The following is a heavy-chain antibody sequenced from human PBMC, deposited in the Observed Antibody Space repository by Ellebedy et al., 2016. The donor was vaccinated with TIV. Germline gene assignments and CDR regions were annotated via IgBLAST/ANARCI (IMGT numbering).Heavy chain of an antibody. J-gene: IGHJ6*02. CDR1: GGSMTTYY. Sequence: SETLSLXXSVSGGSMTTYYWSWIRQPPGKGLEWIGYIYYSGSTNYNPSLKSRVTISVDTSKNQFSLRLNSVTAADTAVYYCARDGHCSGGSCYSEWRAVNYYYGMDVWGQGTTVTVSS. V-gene: IGHV4-59*01. D-gene: IGHD2-15*01. CDR3: ARDGHCSGGSCYSEWRAVNYYYGMDV. CDR2: IYYSGST.